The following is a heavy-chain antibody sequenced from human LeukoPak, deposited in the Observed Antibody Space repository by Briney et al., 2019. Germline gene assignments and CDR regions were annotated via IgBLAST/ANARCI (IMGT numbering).Heavy chain of an antibody. CDR3: ARDCSSTSCYSNRFDY. CDR2: MNPNSGNT. Sequence: ASVKVSCKASGYTFTSYDINWVRQATGQGLEWTGWMNPNSGNTGYAQKFQGRVTMTRNTSISTAYMELSSLRSEDTAVYYCARDCSSTSCYSNRFDYWGQGTLVTVSS. D-gene: IGHD2-2*01. V-gene: IGHV1-8*01. J-gene: IGHJ4*02. CDR1: GYTFTSYD.